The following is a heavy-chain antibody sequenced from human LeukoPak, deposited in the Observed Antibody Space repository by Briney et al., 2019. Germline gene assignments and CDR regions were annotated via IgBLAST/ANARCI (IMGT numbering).Heavy chain of an antibody. D-gene: IGHD3-16*02. Sequence: GGSLRLSCAASGFNFNDYAMTWVRQAPGKGLEWVSSISSGSSYIYYADSVKGRFTISRDNAKNSLYLQMNSLRAEDTAVYYCARDRIGPGGAFDIWGQGTMVTVSS. V-gene: IGHV3-21*01. CDR2: ISSGSSYI. J-gene: IGHJ3*02. CDR3: ARDRIGPGGAFDI. CDR1: GFNFNDYA.